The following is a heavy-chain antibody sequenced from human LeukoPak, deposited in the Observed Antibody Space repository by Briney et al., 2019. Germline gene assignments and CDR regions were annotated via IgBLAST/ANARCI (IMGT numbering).Heavy chain of an antibody. CDR3: ARERATSTSTWSFDY. D-gene: IGHD2-2*01. CDR1: GFSFSSYG. CDR2: ISYDGNKE. Sequence: GGSLRLSCAASGFSFSSYGIHWVRQAPGKGQEWGAVISYDGNKEYYVDSVKGRFTISRDNSKNMLYLQMDSLRAEDTAVYHCARERATSTSTWSFDYWGQGTLVTVSS. J-gene: IGHJ4*02. V-gene: IGHV3-30*03.